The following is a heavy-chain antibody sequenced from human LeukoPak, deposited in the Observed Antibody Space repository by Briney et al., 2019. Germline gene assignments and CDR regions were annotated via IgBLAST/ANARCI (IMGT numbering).Heavy chain of an antibody. CDR2: INHSGST. Sequence: SETLSLTCALYGGSFSGYYWSWIRQPPGKGLEWIGEINHSGSTNYNPSLKSRVTISVDTSKNQFSLKLSSVTAADTAVYYCARGGPYYYGSGSYYNSYYMDVWGKGTTVTVSS. D-gene: IGHD3-10*01. CDR1: GGSFSGYY. J-gene: IGHJ6*03. V-gene: IGHV4-34*01. CDR3: ARGGPYYYGSGSYYNSYYMDV.